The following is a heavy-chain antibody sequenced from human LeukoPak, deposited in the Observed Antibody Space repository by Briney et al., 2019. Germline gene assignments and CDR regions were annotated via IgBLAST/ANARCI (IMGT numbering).Heavy chain of an antibody. CDR2: IKQDGSEK. V-gene: IGHV3-7*01. Sequence: QPGGSLRLSCAASGFTFSSYSMNWVRQAPGKGLEWVANIKQDGSEKFYADSVKGRFTVSRDNAENSLFLQMNSLRAEDTALYYCARVVTAWSMDVWGKGTTVTVSS. J-gene: IGHJ6*03. D-gene: IGHD2-21*02. CDR1: GFTFSSYS. CDR3: ARVVTAWSMDV.